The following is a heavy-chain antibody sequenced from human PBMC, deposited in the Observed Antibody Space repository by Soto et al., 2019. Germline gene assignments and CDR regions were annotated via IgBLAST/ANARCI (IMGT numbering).Heavy chain of an antibody. CDR2: INAGNGNT. CDR1: GYTLTSYA. D-gene: IGHD3-16*02. V-gene: IGHV1-3*01. Sequence: ASVKVSCKASGYTLTSYAMLWVRQAPGQRIEWMGWINAGNGNTKYSQKFQCRVTITRYTSASTAYMELSSLRYEDTAFYYCAGDMSFGGFIPRMDVWGQGTTVTVSS. CDR3: AGDMSFGGFIPRMDV. J-gene: IGHJ6*02.